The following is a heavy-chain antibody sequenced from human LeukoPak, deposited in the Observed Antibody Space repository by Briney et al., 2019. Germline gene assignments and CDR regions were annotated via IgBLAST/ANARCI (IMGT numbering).Heavy chain of an antibody. J-gene: IGHJ4*02. D-gene: IGHD3-10*01. Sequence: PSETLSLTFAFYGGSISDYYWSWIRQPPGKGLEWIGDIYHSGSTDYNPSLKSRVTRSVDTSKNQLSLKLTSVTAADTAVYFCARLNLAYVYTSGPNDFWGQGTQVTVSS. CDR3: ARLNLAYVYTSGPNDF. CDR2: IYHSGST. V-gene: IGHV4-34*01. CDR1: GGSISDYY.